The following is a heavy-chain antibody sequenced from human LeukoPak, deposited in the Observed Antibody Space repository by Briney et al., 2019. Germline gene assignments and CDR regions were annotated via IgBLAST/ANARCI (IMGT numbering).Heavy chain of an antibody. CDR1: GLIFSNYW. CDR3: AAAGMDY. CDR2: IKQDGSEK. V-gene: IGHV3-7*01. J-gene: IGHJ4*02. D-gene: IGHD6-19*01. Sequence: PGGSLRLSCAASGLIFSNYWVTWARQTPGKGLEWVANIKQDGSEKYYVDSVKGRFTISRDKAKKSLYLQMNSLRAEDTAVYYCAAAGMDYWGQGALVTVSS.